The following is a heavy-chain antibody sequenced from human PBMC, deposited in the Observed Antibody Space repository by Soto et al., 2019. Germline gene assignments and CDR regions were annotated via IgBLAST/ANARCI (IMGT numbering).Heavy chain of an antibody. CDR2: IIPIFGTA. J-gene: IGHJ6*01. D-gene: IGHD2-2*02. V-gene: IGHV1-69*06. Sequence: ASLKVSCKASGGTFSSYAISWGRQAPGQGLEWMGGIIPIFGTANYAQKFQGRVTITADKSTSTAYMELSSLRSEDTAVYYCARXYCSSTSCYKYYYGMDVWGQGTTVTVSS. CDR1: GGTFSSYA. CDR3: ARXYCSSTSCYKYYYGMDV.